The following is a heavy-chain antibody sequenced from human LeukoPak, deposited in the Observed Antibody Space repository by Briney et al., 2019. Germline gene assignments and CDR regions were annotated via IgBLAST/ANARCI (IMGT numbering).Heavy chain of an antibody. V-gene: IGHV4-38-2*02. CDR2: IYHSGST. Sequence: NPSETLSLTCTVSGYSISSGYYWGWIRQPPGKGLEWIGSIYHSGSTYYNPSLKSRVTISVDTSKNQFSLKLSSVTAADTAVYYCARHAYSSSPSFDYWGQGTLVTVSS. J-gene: IGHJ4*02. CDR3: ARHAYSSSPSFDY. D-gene: IGHD6-6*01. CDR1: GYSISSGYY.